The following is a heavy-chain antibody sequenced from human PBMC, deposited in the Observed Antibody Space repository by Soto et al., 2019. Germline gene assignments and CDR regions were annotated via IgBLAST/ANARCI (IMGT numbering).Heavy chain of an antibody. CDR1: GFTFGDYW. V-gene: IGHV3-7*01. CDR2: TKQDESEK. CDR3: VREGDRGFFS. D-gene: IGHD6-25*01. Sequence: EVQLVESGGGLVQPGGSLRLSCATSGFTFGDYWMSWVRQAPGKRLEWVANTKQDESEKYYVGSVRGRFTISRDNAKNSLYFQMNSLRAEDTAVYFCVREGDRGFFSWGQGTLVTVSS. J-gene: IGHJ5*02.